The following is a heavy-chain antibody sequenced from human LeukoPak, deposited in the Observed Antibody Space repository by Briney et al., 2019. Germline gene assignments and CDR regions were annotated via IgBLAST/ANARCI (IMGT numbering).Heavy chain of an antibody. Sequence: GGSLRLSCAVSGFTFSSFNMNWVRQAPGKGLEWVANINEDGYEKYYVGSVKGRFTISRDNAKNSLYLHMSGLRVEDTAVYYCAKDPGDKDIDRWFDPWGQGTLVTVSS. D-gene: IGHD7-27*01. CDR3: AKDPGDKDIDRWFDP. CDR2: INEDGYEK. J-gene: IGHJ5*02. CDR1: GFTFSSFN. V-gene: IGHV3-7*03.